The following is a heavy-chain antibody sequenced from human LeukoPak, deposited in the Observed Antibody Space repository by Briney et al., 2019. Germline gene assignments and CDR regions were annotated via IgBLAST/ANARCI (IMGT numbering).Heavy chain of an antibody. Sequence: PGGSLRLSCAASGFTFSSYGMHWVRQAPGKGLEWVAFIRYDGSNKYYADSVKGRFTISRDNSKNTLYLQMNSLRAEDTAVYYCAKGGYDYVWGSYRHSPGYWGQGTLVTVSS. CDR1: GFTFSSYG. CDR2: IRYDGSNK. J-gene: IGHJ4*02. CDR3: AKGGYDYVWGSYRHSPGY. V-gene: IGHV3-30*02. D-gene: IGHD3-16*02.